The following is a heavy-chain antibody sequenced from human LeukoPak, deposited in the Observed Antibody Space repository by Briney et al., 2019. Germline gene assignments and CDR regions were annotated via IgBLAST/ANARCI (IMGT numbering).Heavy chain of an antibody. J-gene: IGHJ4*02. CDR2: INPNSGGT. Sequence: GASVKVSCKASGYTFTGYYMHWVRQAPGQGLEWMGWINPNSGGTNYAQKFQGRVTMTRDTSISTAYMELSRLRSDDTAVYYCARAPGGSYGSGYYWGQGTLVTVSS. CDR3: ARAPGGSYGSGYY. CDR1: GYTFTGYY. D-gene: IGHD5-18*01. V-gene: IGHV1-2*02.